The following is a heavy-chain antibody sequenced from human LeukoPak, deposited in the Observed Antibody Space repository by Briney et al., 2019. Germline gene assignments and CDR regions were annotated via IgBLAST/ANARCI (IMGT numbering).Heavy chain of an antibody. J-gene: IGHJ5*02. CDR3: ARGDYHQERNWFDP. V-gene: IGHV4-34*01. CDR2: INHSGST. CDR1: GGSFSGYY. D-gene: IGHD3-16*01. Sequence: SETLSLTCAVYGGSFSGYYWSWISQPPGKGLEWIGEINHSGSTNYNPSLKSRVTISVDTSKNQFSLKLSSVTAADTAVYYCARGDYHQERNWFDPWGQGTLVTVSS.